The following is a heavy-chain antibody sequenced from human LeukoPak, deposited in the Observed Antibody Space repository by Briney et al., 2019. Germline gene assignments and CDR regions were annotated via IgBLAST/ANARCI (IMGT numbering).Heavy chain of an antibody. Sequence: GGSLRLSCAASGFTFSSYSMNWVRQAPGKGLEWVSSISSSSSYIYYADSVKGRFTISRDNAKNSLYLQMNSLRAEDTAVYYCARDPDILTGYPLYSFDYWGLGTLVTVSS. CDR3: ARDPDILTGYPLYSFDY. D-gene: IGHD3-9*01. CDR2: ISSSSSYI. CDR1: GFTFSSYS. V-gene: IGHV3-21*04. J-gene: IGHJ4*02.